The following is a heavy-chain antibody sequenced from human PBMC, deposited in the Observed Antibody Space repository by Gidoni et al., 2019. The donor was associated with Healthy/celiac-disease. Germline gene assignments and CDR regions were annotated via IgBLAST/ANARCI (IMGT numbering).Heavy chain of an antibody. D-gene: IGHD1-26*01. CDR2: IYYSGST. J-gene: IGHJ2*01. Sequence: QLQLQESGPGLVKPSETLSLTFPVSGGSLSRSSYYWGWIRQPPGKGLEWIGSIYYSGSTYYNQSLKSRVTISVDTSKYQFSLKLSSVTAADTAVYYCARRAYSGSPYWYVDLWGRGTLVTVSS. CDR3: ARRAYSGSPYWYVDL. CDR1: GGSLSRSSYY. V-gene: IGHV4-39*01.